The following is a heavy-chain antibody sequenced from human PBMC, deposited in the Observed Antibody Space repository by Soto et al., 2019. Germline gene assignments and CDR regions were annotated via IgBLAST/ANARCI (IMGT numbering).Heavy chain of an antibody. CDR2: IDPSDSQT. Sequence: PGESLTISCTCSGYSFSCYWITWVRQKPGKGLEWMGRIDPSDSQTYYSPSFRGHVTISATKSITTVFLQWSSLRASDTAMYYCARQIYDSDTGPNFQYYFDSWGQGTPVTVSS. CDR1: GYSFSCYW. D-gene: IGHD3-22*01. CDR3: ARQIYDSDTGPNFQYYFDS. J-gene: IGHJ4*02. V-gene: IGHV5-10-1*01.